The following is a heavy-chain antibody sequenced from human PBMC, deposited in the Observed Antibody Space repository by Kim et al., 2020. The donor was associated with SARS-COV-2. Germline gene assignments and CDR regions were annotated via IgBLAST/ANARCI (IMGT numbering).Heavy chain of an antibody. CDR3: ARDLRVGSSWLPYYYYGMDV. Sequence: GGSLRLSCAASGFTFSSYWMHWVRQAPGKGLVWVSRINSDGSSTSYADSVKGRFTISRDNAKNTLYLQMNSLRAEDTAVYYCARDLRVGSSWLPYYYYGMDVWGQGTTVTVSS. V-gene: IGHV3-74*01. CDR1: GFTFSSYW. CDR2: INSDGSST. J-gene: IGHJ6*02. D-gene: IGHD6-13*01.